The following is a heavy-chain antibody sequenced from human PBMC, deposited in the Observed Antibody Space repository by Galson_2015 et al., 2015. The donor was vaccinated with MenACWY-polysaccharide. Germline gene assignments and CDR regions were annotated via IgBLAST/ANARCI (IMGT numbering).Heavy chain of an antibody. Sequence: SLRLSCAASGFTFIDFAMSWVRQAPGRGLEWVSGISGGGGSTYYADSVKGRFSISRDNSKNTLYLQVDSVRAEDTAVYFCAKDTVPCAASSPYGAFHYSSQRTLVTASS. CDR1: GFTFIDFA. V-gene: IGHV3-23*01. D-gene: IGHD4-11*01. J-gene: IGHJ4*02. CDR3: AKDTVPCAASSPYGAFHY. CDR2: ISGGGGST.